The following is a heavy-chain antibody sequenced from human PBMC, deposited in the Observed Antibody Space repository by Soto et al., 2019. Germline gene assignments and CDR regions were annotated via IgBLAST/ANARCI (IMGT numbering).Heavy chain of an antibody. Sequence: QVQLQQWGAGLLKPSETLSLTCAVYGGSFSGYYWSWIRQPPGKGLEWIGEINHSGSTNYNPSLKSRVSISVDTYKNQFSLKLSSVTAADTAVYYCARAGPRIVVVPAAKAMDVWGKGTTVTVSS. CDR3: ARAGPRIVVVPAAKAMDV. V-gene: IGHV4-34*01. CDR1: GGSFSGYY. CDR2: INHSGST. D-gene: IGHD2-2*01. J-gene: IGHJ6*04.